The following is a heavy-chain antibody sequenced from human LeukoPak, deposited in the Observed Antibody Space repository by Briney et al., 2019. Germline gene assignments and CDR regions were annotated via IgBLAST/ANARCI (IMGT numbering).Heavy chain of an antibody. Sequence: PSETLSLTCAVYGGSFSGYYWSWIRQPPGKGLEWIGEINHSGSTNYNPSLKSRVTISVDTSKNQFSLKLSSVTAADTAVYYCARGRGYSYGWNYYYGMDVWGHGTTVTVSS. CDR2: INHSGST. CDR3: ARGRGYSYGWNYYYGMDV. CDR1: GGSFSGYY. D-gene: IGHD5-18*01. V-gene: IGHV4-34*01. J-gene: IGHJ6*02.